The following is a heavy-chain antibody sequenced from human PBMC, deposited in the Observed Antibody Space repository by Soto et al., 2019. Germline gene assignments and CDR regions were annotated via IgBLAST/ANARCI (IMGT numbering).Heavy chain of an antibody. CDR3: ARDRPYYGSRGAHYFDY. CDR2: VYYSGST. CDR1: GGSISSGGYY. J-gene: IGHJ4*02. V-gene: IGHV4-31*03. Sequence: QVQLQESGPGLVKPSQTLSLTCTVSGGSISSGGYYWSWIRQHPGKGLEWLGYVYYSGSTYYNPSLNGRVTMSADTSKNQRALTLSSVTAADTAVYYCARDRPYYGSRGAHYFDYWGQGSLVAVSS. D-gene: IGHD3-22*01.